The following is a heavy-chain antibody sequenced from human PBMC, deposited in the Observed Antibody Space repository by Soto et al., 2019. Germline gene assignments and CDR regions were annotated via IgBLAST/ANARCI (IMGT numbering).Heavy chain of an antibody. V-gene: IGHV4-30-4*01. CDR2: VFYSGAT. CDR1: GGPIKTGDYY. J-gene: IGHJ4*02. Sequence: SETLSLTCNVSGGPIKTGDYYWNWIRQPPGKGLEWIGYVFYSGATNYSPSLKSRAAISMDTSKNQFSLSLTSVTAADTAVYYCARAGFSYGHLLFWGQGIWVTVSS. D-gene: IGHD3-10*01. CDR3: ARAGFSYGHLLF.